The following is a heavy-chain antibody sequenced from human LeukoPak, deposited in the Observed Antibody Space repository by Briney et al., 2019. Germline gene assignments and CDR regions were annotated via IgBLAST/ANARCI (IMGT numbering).Heavy chain of an antibody. CDR3: AKDRPIEY. V-gene: IGHV3-74*01. Sequence: GGSLRLSCEACGFTFTGYGMHWVRQAPGKGLVWVSRINTDGSITNYADSVKGRFTVSRDNAKNTVHLQMNSLRAEDTAVYYCAKDRPIEYWGQGTLVTVSS. J-gene: IGHJ4*02. CDR1: GFTFTGYG. CDR2: INTDGSIT.